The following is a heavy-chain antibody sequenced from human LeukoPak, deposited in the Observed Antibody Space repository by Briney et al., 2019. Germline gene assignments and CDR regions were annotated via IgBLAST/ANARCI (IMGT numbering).Heavy chain of an antibody. D-gene: IGHD3-3*01. CDR2: ISGSGGST. V-gene: IGHV3-23*01. J-gene: IGHJ4*02. CDR1: GFTFSSYA. Sequence: GGSLRLSCAASGFTFSSYAMSWVRQAPGKGLEWVSAISGSGGSTYYADSVKGRFTISRDNSKNTLYLQMNSLRAGDTAVYYCAKAASLYYDFWSGYSLDYWGQGTLVTVSS. CDR3: AKAASLYYDFWSGYSLDY.